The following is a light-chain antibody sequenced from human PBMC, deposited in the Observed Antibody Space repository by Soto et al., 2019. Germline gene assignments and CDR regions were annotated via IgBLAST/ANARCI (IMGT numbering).Light chain of an antibody. CDR2: GAS. CDR3: QQYGSSLWT. V-gene: IGKV3-20*01. Sequence: EIVLTQSPCTLALSPAERATLSCRSSQSVSSSYLAWYQQKPGQAPRLLIYGASSRATGIPDRFSGSGSGTDFTLTISRLEPEDFAVYYCQQYGSSLWTFGQGTKVDIK. J-gene: IGKJ1*01. CDR1: QSVSSSY.